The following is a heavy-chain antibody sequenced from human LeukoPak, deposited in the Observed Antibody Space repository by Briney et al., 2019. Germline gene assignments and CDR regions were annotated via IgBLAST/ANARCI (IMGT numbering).Heavy chain of an antibody. V-gene: IGHV4-59*01. CDR1: GGSISSYY. CDR3: ARFRMVRGSHFGGWKFDY. CDR2: IYYSGST. J-gene: IGHJ4*02. D-gene: IGHD3-10*01. Sequence: SETLSLTCTVSGGSISSYYWSWIRQPPGKGLEWIGYIYYSGSTNYNPSLKSRVTISVDTSKNQFSLKLSSVTAADTAVYYCARFRMVRGSHFGGWKFDYWGQGTLVTVSS.